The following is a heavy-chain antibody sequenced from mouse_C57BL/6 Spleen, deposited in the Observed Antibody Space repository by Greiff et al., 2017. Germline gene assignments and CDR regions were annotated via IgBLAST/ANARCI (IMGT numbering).Heavy chain of an antibody. V-gene: IGHV1-53*01. Sequence: QVQLQQPGTELVKPGASVKLSCKASGYTFTSYWMHWVKPRPGQGLEWIGNINPSNGGTNYNEKFKSKATLTVDKSSSTAYMQLSSLTSEDSAVYYCARSHYYECDGRYFDVWGTGTTVTVSS. CDR1: GYTFTSYW. D-gene: IGHD2-4*01. CDR2: INPSNGGT. J-gene: IGHJ1*03. CDR3: ARSHYYECDGRYFDV.